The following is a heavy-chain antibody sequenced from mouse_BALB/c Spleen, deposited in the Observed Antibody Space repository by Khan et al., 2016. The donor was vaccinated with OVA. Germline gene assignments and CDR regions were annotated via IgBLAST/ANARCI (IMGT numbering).Heavy chain of an antibody. J-gene: IGHJ3*01. V-gene: IGHV1-5*01. CDR3: TRGGYSSFAY. CDR1: GYSFTSYL. Sequence: VQLKESGTVLARPGASVKMSCKASGYSFTSYLIHWVKQRPGQGLEWIGDIYPGNSDTSYNQKFEDKAKLTAGTSASTAYMELSSLTNEDSAVYYCTRGGYSSFAYWGQGTLVTVSA. D-gene: IGHD1-3*01. CDR2: IYPGNSDT.